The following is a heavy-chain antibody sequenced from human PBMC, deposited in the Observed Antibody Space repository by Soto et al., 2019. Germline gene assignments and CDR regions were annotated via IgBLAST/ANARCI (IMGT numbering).Heavy chain of an antibody. CDR2: ISAYNGNT. CDR3: ARDRPLRQQLLAPAFDI. D-gene: IGHD6-13*01. CDR1: GYTFTSYG. V-gene: IGHV1-18*01. J-gene: IGHJ3*02. Sequence: ASVKVSCKASGYTFTSYGISWVRQAPGQGLEWMGWISAYNGNTNYAQELQGRVTMTTDTSTSTAYMELRSLRSDDTAVYYCARDRPLRQQLLAPAFDIWGQGKMVTVSS.